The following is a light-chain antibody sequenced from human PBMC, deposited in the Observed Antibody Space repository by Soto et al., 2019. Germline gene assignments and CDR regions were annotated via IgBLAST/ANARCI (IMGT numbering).Light chain of an antibody. CDR2: GDS. CDR1: SGSIANNY. CDR3: QSYYGSNQV. V-gene: IGLV6-57*03. Sequence: NFMLTQPHSVSESPGKTVIISCTRSSGSIANNYVQWYQLRPDSAPITVIYGDSQRPSGVPDRFSGSIDRSSNSASLTISRLQTEDKADYYCQSYYGSNQVFGGGTKLTVL. J-gene: IGLJ2*01.